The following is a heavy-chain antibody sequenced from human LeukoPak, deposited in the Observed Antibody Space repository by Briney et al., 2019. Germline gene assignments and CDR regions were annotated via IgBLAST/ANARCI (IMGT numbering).Heavy chain of an antibody. D-gene: IGHD2-2*01. CDR1: GGSISSYY. J-gene: IGHJ3*02. CDR3: ARVKPLCSSTSCYPHAFDI. Sequence: SETLSLTCTVSGGSISSYYWSWIRQPPGKGLEWIGYIYYSGSTNYNPSLKSRVTISVDTSKNQFSLKLSSVTAADTAVYYCARVKPLCSSTSCYPHAFDIWGRRTMVTVSS. CDR2: IYYSGST. V-gene: IGHV4-59*01.